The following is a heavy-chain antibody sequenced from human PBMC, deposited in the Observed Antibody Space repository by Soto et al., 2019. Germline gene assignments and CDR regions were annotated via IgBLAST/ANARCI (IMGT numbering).Heavy chain of an antibody. CDR2: IWYHGVDK. CDR3: ATGFLGLRTGGNCPLDS. D-gene: IGHD2-15*01. Sequence: QVQLVESGGGVVQPERSLRLSCAASGFTFSRQAMHWVRQAPGRGLEWVAVIWYHGVDKYYADSVKGRFTISRDNSKNTVYLQMNSLRGEDTAVYYCATGFLGLRTGGNCPLDSWGQGRLVTVSS. J-gene: IGHJ4*02. CDR1: GFTFSRQA. V-gene: IGHV3-33*01.